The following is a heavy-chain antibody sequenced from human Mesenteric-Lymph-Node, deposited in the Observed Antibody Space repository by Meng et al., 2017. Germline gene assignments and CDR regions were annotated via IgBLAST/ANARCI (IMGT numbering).Heavy chain of an antibody. V-gene: IGHV3-23*05. CDR2: INDSSGTST. Sequence: GGSLRLSCAAAGFDFWRYGMAWVRQVPGNGLECVSAINDSSGTSTYYAESVKGRFTISRDNSKNTLFLQMNSLRVEDTAAYYCIRSQSWNEFDYWGQGTLVTVSS. D-gene: IGHD1-1*01. CDR3: IRSQSWNEFDY. J-gene: IGHJ4*02. CDR1: GFDFWRYG.